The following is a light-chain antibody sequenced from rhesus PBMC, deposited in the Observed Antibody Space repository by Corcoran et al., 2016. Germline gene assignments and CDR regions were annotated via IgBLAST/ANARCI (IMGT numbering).Light chain of an antibody. CDR1: RDDVGDYNA. V-gene: IGLV2S9*01. CDR3: CSYRSGSTSV. CDR2: DVN. Sequence: QSALTQPPSESKSLGQSVTISCTGTRDDVGDYNAVSWYQQVSGTAPRLLIYDVNKRPSGVSSRFSGSKSGNTASLTISGLQAEDESDYYGCSYRSGSTSVFGLGTRLTVL. J-gene: IGLJ1*01.